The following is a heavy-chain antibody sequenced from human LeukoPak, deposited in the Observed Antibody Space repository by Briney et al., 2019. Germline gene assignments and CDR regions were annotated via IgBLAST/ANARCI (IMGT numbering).Heavy chain of an antibody. D-gene: IGHD1-26*01. Sequence: SETLSLTCAVYGGSFSGYYWTWIRQPPGKGLEWIGEINHSGSTNYNPSPKSRVTISVDTSNNQFSLKLRSVTAADTAFYYCARRVRSYSRKFDPWGQGTLVTVSS. V-gene: IGHV4-34*01. CDR1: GGSFSGYY. CDR3: ARRVRSYSRKFDP. J-gene: IGHJ5*02. CDR2: INHSGST.